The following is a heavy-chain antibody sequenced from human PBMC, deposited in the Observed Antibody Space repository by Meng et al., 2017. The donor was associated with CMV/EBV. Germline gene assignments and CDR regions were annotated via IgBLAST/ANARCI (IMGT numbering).Heavy chain of an antibody. D-gene: IGHD2-2*01. V-gene: IGHV4-59*01. CDR3: ARVTCSSTSCYRGGWFDP. Sequence: GSLRLSCTVSGGPISSYYWSWIRQPPGKGLEWIGYIYYSGSTNYNPSLKSRVTISVDTSKNQFSLKLSSVTAADTAVYYCARVTCSSTSCYRGGWFDPWGQGTLVTVSS. J-gene: IGHJ5*02. CDR2: IYYSGST. CDR1: GGPISSYY.